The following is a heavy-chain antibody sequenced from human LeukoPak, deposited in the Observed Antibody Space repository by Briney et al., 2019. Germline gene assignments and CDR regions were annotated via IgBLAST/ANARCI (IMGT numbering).Heavy chain of an antibody. V-gene: IGHV3-7*01. CDR3: ARDYVDIGLYYFDY. Sequence: AGGSLRLSCARPGFTFSGFWRGWLLEAPGKGLMWVGNIKQDGSAKYYVDSVKGRFTISRDNAKNSLYLQMNSLRAEDTAVYYCARDYVDIGLYYFDYWGQGTLVTVSS. J-gene: IGHJ4*02. CDR1: GFTFSGFW. CDR2: IKQDGSAK. D-gene: IGHD5-12*01.